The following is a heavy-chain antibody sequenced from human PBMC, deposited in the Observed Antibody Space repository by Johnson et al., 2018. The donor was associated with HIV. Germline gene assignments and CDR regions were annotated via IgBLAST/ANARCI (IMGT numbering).Heavy chain of an antibody. CDR3: ARDREDGLDAFDI. J-gene: IGHJ3*02. V-gene: IGHV3-7*01. CDR2: IKQDGSEK. D-gene: IGHD5-24*01. Sequence: EVQLVESVGGLVQPGGSLRLSCAASGFTFSSYWMSWVRQAPGKGLEWVANIKQDGSEKYYVDSVKGRFTISRDNAKNSLYLQMNSLRAEDTAVYYCARDREDGLDAFDIWGQGTMVTVSS. CDR1: GFTFSSYW.